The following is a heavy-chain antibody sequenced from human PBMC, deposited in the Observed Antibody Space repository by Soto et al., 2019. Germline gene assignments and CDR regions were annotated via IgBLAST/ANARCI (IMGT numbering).Heavy chain of an antibody. Sequence: EVQMLESGGGLVQPGGSLRLSCAASGFTFSSYAMSWVRQAPGMGLAWVAASSGSGGSTYYADSVKGRFTICRDNSKDTLYLKMNSLRVEDTAVYYCATAARHKYYYGMDVWGQGTTVTVSS. CDR1: GFTFSSYA. D-gene: IGHD6-6*01. V-gene: IGHV3-23*01. CDR2: SSGSGGST. CDR3: ATAARHKYYYGMDV. J-gene: IGHJ6*02.